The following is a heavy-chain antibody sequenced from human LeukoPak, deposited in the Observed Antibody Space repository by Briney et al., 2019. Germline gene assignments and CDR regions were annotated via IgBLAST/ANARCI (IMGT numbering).Heavy chain of an antibody. D-gene: IGHD3-22*01. CDR3: AEGSGYDSSGYYTRTFDY. J-gene: IGHJ4*02. CDR1: GFTFSSYG. Sequence: GGSLRLSCAASGFTFSSYGMHWVRQAPGKGLEWVAVISYDGSNKYYADSVKGRFTISRDNSKNTLYLQMNSLRAEDTAVYYCAEGSGYDSSGYYTRTFDYWGQGTLVTVSS. V-gene: IGHV3-30*18. CDR2: ISYDGSNK.